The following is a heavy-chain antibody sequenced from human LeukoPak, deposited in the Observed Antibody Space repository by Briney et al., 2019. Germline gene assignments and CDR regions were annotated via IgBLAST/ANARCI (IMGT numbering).Heavy chain of an antibody. Sequence: SVKVSCKASGGTFSSYAISWVRQAPGQGLEWMGGIIPIFGTANYAQKFQGRVTITADESTSTAYMELGSLRSEDTAVYYCARVRYYDFWSGYYNFDYWGQGTLVTVSS. CDR2: IIPIFGTA. V-gene: IGHV1-69*01. D-gene: IGHD3-3*01. J-gene: IGHJ4*02. CDR3: ARVRYYDFWSGYYNFDY. CDR1: GGTFSSYA.